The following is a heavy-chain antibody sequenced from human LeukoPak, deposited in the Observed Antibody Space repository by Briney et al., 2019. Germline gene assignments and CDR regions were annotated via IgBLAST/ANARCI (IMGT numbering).Heavy chain of an antibody. V-gene: IGHV3-48*03. Sequence: GGSPRLSCAASGFTFSGYEMNWVRQAPGKGLEWVAYISTGGSAMYNADSVKGRFTISRDNAKSSLYLQMNSLRAEDTAVYYCARALYYFDYWGQGNLVTVSS. J-gene: IGHJ4*02. CDR1: GFTFSGYE. CDR2: ISTGGSAM. CDR3: ARALYYFDY.